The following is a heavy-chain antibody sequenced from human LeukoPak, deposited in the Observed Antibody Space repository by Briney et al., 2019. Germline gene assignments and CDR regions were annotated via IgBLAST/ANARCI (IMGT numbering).Heavy chain of an antibody. J-gene: IGHJ5*02. CDR1: GFTFSSYS. CDR3: ARARIAVAGSWFDP. V-gene: IGHV3-21*01. D-gene: IGHD6-19*01. Sequence: GGSLRLSCAASGFTFSSYSMNWVRQAPGKGLEWGSSISSSSSYIYYADSVKGRFTISRDNAKNSLYLQMNSLRAEDTAVYYCARARIAVAGSWFDPWGQGTLVTVSS. CDR2: ISSSSSYI.